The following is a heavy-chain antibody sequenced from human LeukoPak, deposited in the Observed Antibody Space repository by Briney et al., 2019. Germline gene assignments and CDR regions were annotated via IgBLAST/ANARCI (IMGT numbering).Heavy chain of an antibody. V-gene: IGHV4-34*01. D-gene: IGHD6-13*01. CDR1: GGSFSGYY. Sequence: SETLSLTCAVYGGSFSGYYWSWIRQPPGKGLEWIGEINHSGSTNDNPSLKSRVTISVDRSKNQFSLKLSSVTAADTAVYYCARGLSSYYWGQGTLFTVSS. J-gene: IGHJ4*02. CDR3: ARGLSSYY. CDR2: INHSGST.